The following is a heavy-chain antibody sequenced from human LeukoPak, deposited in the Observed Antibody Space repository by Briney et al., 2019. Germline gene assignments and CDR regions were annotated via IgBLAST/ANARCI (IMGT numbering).Heavy chain of an antibody. D-gene: IGHD4-17*01. CDR1: GYTFTNSY. J-gene: IGHJ4*02. V-gene: IGHV1-2*02. CDR2: INPNSGGT. CDR3: ARVYDHGDYFLGH. Sequence: GASVKVSCKASGYTFTNSYIHWVRQAPGQGLEWMGWINPNSGGTNYGQKFQGRVTMTRDTSISTAYMELSSLRSDDTAVYYCARVYDHGDYFLGHWGQGTLVTVSS.